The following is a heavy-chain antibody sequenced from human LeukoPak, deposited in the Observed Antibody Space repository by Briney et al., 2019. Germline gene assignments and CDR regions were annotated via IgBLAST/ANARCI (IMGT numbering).Heavy chain of an antibody. V-gene: IGHV3-23*01. Sequence: PGGSLRLSCAASGFTFSSYAMSWVRQAPGKGLEGVAAISGSGGSTYYADSVQGRFTISRDNAKNTLYLQMNSLRAEDTAVYYCAKRANYYDSSGYYYDYWGQGTLVTVSS. D-gene: IGHD3-22*01. CDR2: ISGSGGST. CDR3: AKRANYYDSSGYYYDY. J-gene: IGHJ4*02. CDR1: GFTFSSYA.